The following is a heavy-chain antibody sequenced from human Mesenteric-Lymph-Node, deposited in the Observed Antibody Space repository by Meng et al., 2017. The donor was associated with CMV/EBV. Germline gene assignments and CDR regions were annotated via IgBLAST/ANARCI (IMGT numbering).Heavy chain of an antibody. CDR2: ISNRGTYI. J-gene: IGHJ4*02. Sequence: ETLSLTCAVYGGSFSGYYWSWIRQAPGKGLEWVSSISNRGTYIYYADSVRGRFTISRDNARKSVYLQLNSLTAEDTAVYYCARSMFYDFWSGPDFDLWGQGTLVTVSS. CDR3: ARSMFYDFWSGPDFDL. D-gene: IGHD3-3*01. V-gene: IGHV3-21*01. CDR1: GGSFSGYY.